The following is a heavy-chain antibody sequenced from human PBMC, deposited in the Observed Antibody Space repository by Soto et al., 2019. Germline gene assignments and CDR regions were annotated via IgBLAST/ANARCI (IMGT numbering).Heavy chain of an antibody. D-gene: IGHD2-21*01. J-gene: IGHJ4*02. CDR2: ISAYNGNT. CDR1: GYTFTSYG. CDR3: ARGRRDSLDPTPLDY. Sequence: GASVKVSCKASGYTFTSYGISWVRQAPGQGLEWMGWISAYNGNTNYAQKLQGRVTMTTDTSTSTAYMELRSLRSDDTAVYYCARGRRDSLDPTPLDYWGQGTLVTVSS. V-gene: IGHV1-18*01.